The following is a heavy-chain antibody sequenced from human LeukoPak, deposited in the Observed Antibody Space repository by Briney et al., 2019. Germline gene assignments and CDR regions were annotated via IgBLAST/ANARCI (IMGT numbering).Heavy chain of an antibody. V-gene: IGHV3-74*01. CDR2: IHSDGRST. CDR3: ARGGPTAFYYYAMDV. CDR1: GFTFSNYW. J-gene: IGHJ6*02. Sequence: GGSLRLPCAASGFTFSNYWMHWVRQVPGKGLVWVSRIHSDGRSTDYADSVKGRFTISRDNAKNTLSLRMNGLTADDTAVYFCARGGPTAFYYYAMDVWGQGPRSPSP. D-gene: IGHD2-21*02.